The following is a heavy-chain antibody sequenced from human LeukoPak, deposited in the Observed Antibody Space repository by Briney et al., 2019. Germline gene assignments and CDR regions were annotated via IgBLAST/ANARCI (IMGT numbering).Heavy chain of an antibody. V-gene: IGHV1-2*02. CDR3: ALGNGAAAFYAFDI. D-gene: IGHD6-13*01. J-gene: IGHJ3*02. Sequence: ASVKVSCKASGYTFTGYYMHWVRQAPGQGLEWMGWINPNSGGTNYAQKFQGRVTMTRDTSISTAYMELSRLRSDDTAVYYCALGNGAAAFYAFDIWGQGTMVTVSS. CDR2: INPNSGGT. CDR1: GYTFTGYY.